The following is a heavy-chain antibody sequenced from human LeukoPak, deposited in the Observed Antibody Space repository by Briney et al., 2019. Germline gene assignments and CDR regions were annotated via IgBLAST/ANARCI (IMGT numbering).Heavy chain of an antibody. CDR1: GGSFSGYY. D-gene: IGHD1-26*01. Sequence: SETLSLTCAVYGGSFSGYYWSWIRQPPGKGLEWIGEINQRGSTNYKPSLKSRVTISVDTSKHQFSLKLSSVTAADTAVYYCARGDVGATSIYDYYYGMDVWGQGTTVTVSS. CDR3: ARGDVGATSIYDYYYGMDV. V-gene: IGHV4-34*01. J-gene: IGHJ6*02. CDR2: INQRGST.